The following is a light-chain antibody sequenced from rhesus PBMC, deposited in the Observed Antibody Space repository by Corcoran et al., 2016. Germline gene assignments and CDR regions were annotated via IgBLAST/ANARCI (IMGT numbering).Light chain of an antibody. CDR2: KAS. J-gene: IGKJ1*01. Sequence: DIQMTQSPSSLSASVGDTVTITCRASQSISSWLAWYQQKPGKAPKLLIYKASSLQSGVPSRFSGSGSGTDFTLTISSLQSEDFATYYCQQYSSSPPWTFGQGTKVEIK. CDR1: QSISSW. V-gene: IGKV1-22*01. CDR3: QQYSSSPPWT.